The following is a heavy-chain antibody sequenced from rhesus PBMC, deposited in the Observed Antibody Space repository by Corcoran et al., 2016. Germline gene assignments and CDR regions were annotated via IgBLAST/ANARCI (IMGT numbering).Heavy chain of an antibody. D-gene: IGHD1-1*01. CDR2: SYGSGGGN. V-gene: IGHV4S14*01. Sequence: QVQLQESGPGLVKPSETLSLTCAVSGGSISGYYYWSWIRQPPGKGLEWIGSSYGSGGGNYLNPSLKSRVTLSVDTSKNQFSLKLSSVTAADTAVYYCASPLRSWNYVAFDFWGQGLRVTVSS. CDR1: GGSISGYYY. CDR3: ASPLRSWNYVAFDF. J-gene: IGHJ3*01.